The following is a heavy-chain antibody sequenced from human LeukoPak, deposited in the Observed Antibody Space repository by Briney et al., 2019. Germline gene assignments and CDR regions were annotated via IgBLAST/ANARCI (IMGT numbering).Heavy chain of an antibody. V-gene: IGHV1-8*01. D-gene: IGHD5-18*01. CDR3: ARGGGYSYDYGMDV. Sequence: ASVKASCKASGYTFTSYDINWVRQATGQGLEWMGWMNPNSGNTGYAQKFQGRVTMTRNTSISTAYMELSSQRSEDTAVYYCARGGGYSYDYGMDVWGQGTTVTVSS. CDR1: GYTFTSYD. CDR2: MNPNSGNT. J-gene: IGHJ6*02.